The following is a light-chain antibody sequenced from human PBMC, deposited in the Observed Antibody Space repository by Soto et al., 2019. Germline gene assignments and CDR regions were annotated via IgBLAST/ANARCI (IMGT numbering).Light chain of an antibody. CDR3: QQYNNWPLT. V-gene: IGKV3-15*01. CDR1: QSVSRH. Sequence: ERVMTQSPATLSVSPGERVTFSCRASQSVSRHLAWYHQRPGQTPRLLIYDASSRATGIPVRFSGSGSGTDFTLTISSLQSEDLGVYYCQQYNNWPLTFGGGTKVEIK. J-gene: IGKJ4*01. CDR2: DAS.